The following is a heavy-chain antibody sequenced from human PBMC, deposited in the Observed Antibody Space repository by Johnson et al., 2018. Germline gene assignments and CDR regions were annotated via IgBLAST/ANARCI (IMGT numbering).Heavy chain of an antibody. CDR3: ARSYSSSWYGRTGWFGP. V-gene: IGHV4-59*01. CDR1: GGSIRSYY. J-gene: IGHJ5*02. CDR2: IHYSGST. Sequence: QVQLQESGPGLVKPSETLSLTCIVSGGSIRSYYWSWIRQPPGKGLEWLAYIHYSGSTKYNPSLKGRVNISVDMSKNQFSLKLSSVTAAETAVYYCARSYSSSWYGRTGWFGPWGQGTLVTVSS. D-gene: IGHD6-13*01.